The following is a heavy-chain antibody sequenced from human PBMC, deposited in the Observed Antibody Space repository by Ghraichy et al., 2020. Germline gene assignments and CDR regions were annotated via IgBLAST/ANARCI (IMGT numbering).Heavy chain of an antibody. CDR3: ARVWSGYSGYDYGREYYLDY. J-gene: IGHJ4*02. D-gene: IGHD5-12*01. Sequence: SETLSLTCAVSGGSISSGGYSWSWIRQPPGKGLEWIGYIYHSGSTYYNPSLKSRVTISVDRSKNQFSLKLSSVTAADTAVYYCARVWSGYSGYDYGREYYLDYGGQGTLVTVSS. V-gene: IGHV4-30-2*01. CDR2: IYHSGST. CDR1: GGSISSGGYS.